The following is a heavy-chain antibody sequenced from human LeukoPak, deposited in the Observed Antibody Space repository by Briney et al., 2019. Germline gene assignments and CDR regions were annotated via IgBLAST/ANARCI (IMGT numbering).Heavy chain of an antibody. CDR3: AKDKDTMVRGVTYYFDY. J-gene: IGHJ4*02. D-gene: IGHD3-10*01. CDR1: GFTFDDYA. V-gene: IGHV3-9*01. Sequence: PGGSLRLSCAASGFTFDDYAMHWVRQAPGKGLEWVSGISWNSGSIGYADSVKGRFTISRDNAKNSLCLQMSSLRAEDTALYYCAKDKDTMVRGVTYYFDYWGQGTLVTVSS. CDR2: ISWNSGSI.